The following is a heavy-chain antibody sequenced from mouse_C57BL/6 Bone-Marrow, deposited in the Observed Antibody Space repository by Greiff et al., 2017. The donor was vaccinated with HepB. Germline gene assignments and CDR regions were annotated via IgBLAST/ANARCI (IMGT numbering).Heavy chain of an antibody. V-gene: IGHV2-2*01. D-gene: IGHD1-1*01. CDR2: IWSGGST. CDR1: GFSLTSYG. J-gene: IGHJ4*01. Sequence: VKLMESGPGLVQPSQSLSITCTVSGFSLTSYGVHWVRQSPGKGLEWLGVIWSGGSTDYNAAFISRLSISKDNSKSQVFFKMNSLQADDTAIYYCARNLHYYGSSYPYAMDYWGQGTSVTVSS. CDR3: ARNLHYYGSSYPYAMDY.